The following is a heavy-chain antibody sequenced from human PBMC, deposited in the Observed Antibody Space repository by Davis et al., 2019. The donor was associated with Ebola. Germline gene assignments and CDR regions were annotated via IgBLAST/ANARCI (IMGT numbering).Heavy chain of an antibody. Sequence: WVRQPPGKGLEWIGSIYYSGSTYYNPSLKSRVTISVDTSKNQFSLKLSSVTAADTAVYYCARFDYGGNSCFDYWGQGTLVTVSS. CDR2: IYYSGST. J-gene: IGHJ4*02. V-gene: IGHV4-39*01. CDR3: ARFDYGGNSCFDY. D-gene: IGHD4-23*01.